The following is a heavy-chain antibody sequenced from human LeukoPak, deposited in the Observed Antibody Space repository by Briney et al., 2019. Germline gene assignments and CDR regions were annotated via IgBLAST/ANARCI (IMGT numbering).Heavy chain of an antibody. V-gene: IGHV3-23*01. Sequence: GGSLRLSCAASGFTFRNYAMTWVRQTPGTGLEWVSAISGSGDTTYYADSVKGRFTISRDNPKNTLYLQMNALRADDTAVYYCAQTYYFYYMDVWGKGTTVLVSS. CDR2: ISGSGDTT. CDR1: GFTFRNYA. CDR3: AQTYYFYYMDV. J-gene: IGHJ6*03.